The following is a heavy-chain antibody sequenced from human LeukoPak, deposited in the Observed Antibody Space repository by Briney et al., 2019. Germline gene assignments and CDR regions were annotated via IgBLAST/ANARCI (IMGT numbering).Heavy chain of an antibody. J-gene: IGHJ4*02. D-gene: IGHD3-10*01. CDR2: IYTSGST. V-gene: IGHV4-61*02. CDR1: GGPISSGSYY. CDR3: ARGVVRGVIITREIDY. Sequence: SQTLSLTCTVSGGPISSGSYYWSWIRQPAGKGLEWIGRIYTSGSTNYNPSLKSRVTISVDTSKNQFSLKLSSVTAADTAVYYCARGVVRGVIITREIDYWGQGTLVTVSS.